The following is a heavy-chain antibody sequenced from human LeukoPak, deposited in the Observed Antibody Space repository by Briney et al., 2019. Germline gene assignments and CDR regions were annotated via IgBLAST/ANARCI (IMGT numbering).Heavy chain of an antibody. CDR1: GFTFSSYG. Sequence: GRSLRLSCAASGFTFSSYGMHWVRQAPGKGLEWVAVISYDGSNKYYADSVKGRFTISRDNSKNTLYLQMNSLRAEDTAVYYCAKGVAGTFDYWGQGTLVTASS. CDR3: AKGVAGTFDY. CDR2: ISYDGSNK. J-gene: IGHJ4*02. V-gene: IGHV3-30*18. D-gene: IGHD6-19*01.